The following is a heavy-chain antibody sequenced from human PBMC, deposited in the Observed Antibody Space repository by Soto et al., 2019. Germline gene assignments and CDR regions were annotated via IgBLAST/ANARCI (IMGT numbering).Heavy chain of an antibody. Sequence: VNVSCKSSWDSFSCDYMHGVRQAPGQGLEWMVWFNPNSGGTNYAEKFQVRVTMTRDTSISTAYMELSRLRSDDTAVYYCARDGDIVVVPARISNWFDPWGQGTLVTVSS. CDR1: WDSFSCDY. D-gene: IGHD2-2*01. CDR2: FNPNSGGT. V-gene: IGHV1-2*02. CDR3: ARDGDIVVVPARISNWFDP. J-gene: IGHJ5*02.